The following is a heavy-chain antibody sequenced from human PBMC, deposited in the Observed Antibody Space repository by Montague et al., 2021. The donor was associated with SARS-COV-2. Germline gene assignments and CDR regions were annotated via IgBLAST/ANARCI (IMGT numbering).Heavy chain of an antibody. CDR1: GFTFSSYW. CDR2: INSDGSST. J-gene: IGHJ6*02. D-gene: IGHD3-3*01. CDR3: ARVYYDFWSGSTANWYYGMDV. Sequence: SLRLSCAASGFTFSSYWMHWVHQAPGKGLVWVSRINSDGSSTSYADSVKGRFTISRDNAKNTLYLQMNSLRAEDTAVYYCARVYYDFWSGSTANWYYGMDVWGQGTTVTVSS. V-gene: IGHV3-74*01.